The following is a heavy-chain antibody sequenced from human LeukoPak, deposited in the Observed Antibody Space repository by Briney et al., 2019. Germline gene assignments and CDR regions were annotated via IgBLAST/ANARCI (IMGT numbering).Heavy chain of an antibody. D-gene: IGHD6-19*01. CDR2: IYYSGST. J-gene: IGHJ6*02. CDR3: ARQRVAVAGTYYYYGMDV. Sequence: SDTLSLTCTVSGGSMSSYYWSWIRQPPGKGLEWIGYIYYSGSTNYNPSLKSRVTISEDTSKNQFSLKLSSVTAADTAVYYCARQRVAVAGTYYYYGMDVWGQGTTVTVSS. CDR1: GGSMSSYY. V-gene: IGHV4-59*08.